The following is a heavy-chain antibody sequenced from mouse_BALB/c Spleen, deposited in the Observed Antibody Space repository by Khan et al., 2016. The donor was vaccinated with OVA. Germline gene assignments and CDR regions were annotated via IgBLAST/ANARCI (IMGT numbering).Heavy chain of an antibody. CDR3: ARLAYYYNSEGFAY. V-gene: IGHV5-6*01. CDR2: ISSGGSYT. Sequence: EVELVESGGDLVKPGGSLKLSCAASGFTFSTYGMSWVRQTPDKRLEWVATISSGGSYTYYPDNVKGRFTISRDTAKHTLYLQMSSLKSEDTAMYYCARLAYYYNSEGFAYWGQGTLVTVSA. CDR1: GFTFSTYG. J-gene: IGHJ3*01. D-gene: IGHD1-1*01.